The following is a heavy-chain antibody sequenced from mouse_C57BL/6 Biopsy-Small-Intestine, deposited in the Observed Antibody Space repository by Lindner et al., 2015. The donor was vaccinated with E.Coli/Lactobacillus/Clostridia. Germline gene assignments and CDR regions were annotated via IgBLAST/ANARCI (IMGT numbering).Heavy chain of an antibody. V-gene: IGHV1-43*01. Sequence: VQLQESGPELVKPGASVKISCKASGYSFTGYYMHRVKQSSEKSLEWIGEINPSTGGTSYNQKFKGKATLTVDKSSSTAYMQLKSLTSEDSAVYYCARLYYAMDYWGQGTSVTVSS. J-gene: IGHJ4*01. CDR3: ARLYYAMDY. CDR2: INPSTGGT. CDR1: GYSFTGYY.